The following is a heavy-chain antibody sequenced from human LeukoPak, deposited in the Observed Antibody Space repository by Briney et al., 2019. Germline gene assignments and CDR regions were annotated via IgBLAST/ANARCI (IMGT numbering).Heavy chain of an antibody. V-gene: IGHV4-39*07. CDR2: IYYSGST. D-gene: IGHD2-15*01. CDR1: GGSISSSSYY. Sequence: SETLSLTCTVSGGSISSSSYYWGWIRQPPGKGLEWIGSIYYSGSTYYNPSLKSRVTISVDTSKNQFSLKLSSVTAADTAVYYCARYHVVVVAATPYWFDPWGQGTLVTVSS. CDR3: ARYHVVVVAATPYWFDP. J-gene: IGHJ5*02.